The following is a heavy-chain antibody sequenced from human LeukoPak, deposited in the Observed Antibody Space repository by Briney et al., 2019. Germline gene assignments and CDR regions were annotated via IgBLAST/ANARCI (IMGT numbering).Heavy chain of an antibody. Sequence: ASVKVSFKASGYTFTSYDINWVRQARGQGREWMGWMRPSTGDIGYAQKFQGRVTMTRDTSISTAFMELSSLTSEDTAVYYCARGVHRGTDYWGQGTLVTVSS. V-gene: IGHV1-8*01. CDR3: ARGVHRGTDY. J-gene: IGHJ4*02. CDR1: GYTFTSYD. CDR2: MRPSTGDI. D-gene: IGHD2-15*01.